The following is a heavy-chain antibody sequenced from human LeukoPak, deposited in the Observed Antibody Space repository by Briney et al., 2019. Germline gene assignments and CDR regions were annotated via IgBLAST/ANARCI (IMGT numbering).Heavy chain of an antibody. CDR1: GFNFSIYS. Sequence: GGSLRLSCAASGFNFSIYSMTWVRQAPGKGLQWISYISSTGGTIYYADSVKGRFTISRDKAKNSLYLQMNSLRVEDTAVYYCARDRWFGESLPAQCDYWGQGSLVTVSS. CDR3: ARDRWFGESLPAQCDY. CDR2: ISSTGGTI. J-gene: IGHJ4*02. D-gene: IGHD3-10*01. V-gene: IGHV3-48*01.